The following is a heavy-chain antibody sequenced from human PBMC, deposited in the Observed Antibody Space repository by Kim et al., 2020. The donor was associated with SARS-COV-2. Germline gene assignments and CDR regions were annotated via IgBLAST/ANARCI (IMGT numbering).Heavy chain of an antibody. J-gene: IGHJ4*02. Sequence: SQTLSLTCAISGDSVSNNSVAWNWIRQSPSRGLEWLGRTYYRSKWFNDYAVSVKSRITFNPDTSKNQFFLQLNSVTPEDTAVYFCARDSYNSGWSLGFDSWGQGTLVTVSS. D-gene: IGHD6-19*01. CDR3: ARDSYNSGWSLGFDS. CDR2: TYYRSKWFN. V-gene: IGHV6-1*01. CDR1: GDSVSNNSVA.